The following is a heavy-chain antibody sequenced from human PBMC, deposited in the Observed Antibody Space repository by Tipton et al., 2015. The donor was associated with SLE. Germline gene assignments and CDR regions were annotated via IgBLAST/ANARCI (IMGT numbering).Heavy chain of an antibody. CDR2: IYYSGST. CDR1: GGSISSSSYY. CDR3: ASADYDFWSGSPGAFDI. Sequence: LRLSCTVSGGSISSSSYYWGWIRQPPGKGLEWIGNIYYSGSTYYNPSLKSRVTISVDTSKNQFSLKLSSVTAADTAVYYCASADYDFWSGSPGAFDIWGQGTIVTVSS. V-gene: IGHV4-39*07. D-gene: IGHD3-3*01. J-gene: IGHJ3*02.